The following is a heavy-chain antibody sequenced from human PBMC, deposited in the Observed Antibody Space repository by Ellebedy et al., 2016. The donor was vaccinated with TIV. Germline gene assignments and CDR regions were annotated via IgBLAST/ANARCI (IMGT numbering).Heavy chain of an antibody. D-gene: IGHD3-22*01. CDR1: GCTISTYY. Sequence: MPSETLSLTCTVSGCTISTYYWSLIRQPTGKALERMGYIYLSGSTKYNPSLKSRVTISVDTSKKQFSLNLSSVTAADTAVYYCATSYDSSGYYDDDAFDIWGQGTMVTVSS. CDR2: IYLSGST. J-gene: IGHJ3*02. V-gene: IGHV4-59*01. CDR3: ATSYDSSGYYDDDAFDI.